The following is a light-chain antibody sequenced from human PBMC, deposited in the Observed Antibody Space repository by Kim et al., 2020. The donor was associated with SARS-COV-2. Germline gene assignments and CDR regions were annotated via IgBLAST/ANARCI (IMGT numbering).Light chain of an antibody. CDR1: QRLSRSD. V-gene: IGKV3-15*01. CDR2: GAS. Sequence: PGEKATLSGRASQRLSRSDLAWYQQRPGRAPRLLVYGASTRASGIPARLSGSGSGTEFTLTISSQQSEDFSVYYCQQYNNWPPMYTFGQGTKLEL. J-gene: IGKJ2*01. CDR3: QQYNNWPPMYT.